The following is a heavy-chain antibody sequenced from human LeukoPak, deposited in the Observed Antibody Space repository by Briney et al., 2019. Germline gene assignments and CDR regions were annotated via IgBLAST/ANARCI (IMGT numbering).Heavy chain of an antibody. Sequence: GRSLRLSCAASGFTFSSYGMHWVRQAPGKGLEWVAIISYDGSNKFYADSVKGRFTISRDNSKNTLYLQMNSLTAEDTAVYYCAKFQGGYNVGDAFDMWGQGTMVTVSS. D-gene: IGHD5-24*01. J-gene: IGHJ3*02. CDR3: AKFQGGYNVGDAFDM. V-gene: IGHV3-30*18. CDR2: ISYDGSNK. CDR1: GFTFSSYG.